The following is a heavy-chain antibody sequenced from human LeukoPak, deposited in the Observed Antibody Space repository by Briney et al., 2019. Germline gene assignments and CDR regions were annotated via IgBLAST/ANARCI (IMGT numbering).Heavy chain of an antibody. CDR3: TRGQYYYHSGHYLGNFDY. CDR1: GFTFSSYW. J-gene: IGHJ4*02. Sequence: GGSLRLSCAASGFTFSSYWMHWVRQAPGKGLEWVSYISSSGSTIYYADSVKGRFTISRDNAKNSLYLQMNSLRAEDTAVYYCTRGQYYYHSGHYLGNFDYWGPGTLVTVSS. D-gene: IGHD3-22*01. CDR2: ISSSGSTI. V-gene: IGHV3-48*04.